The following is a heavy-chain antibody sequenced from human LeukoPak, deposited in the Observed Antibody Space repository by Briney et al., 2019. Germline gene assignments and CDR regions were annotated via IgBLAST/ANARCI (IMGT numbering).Heavy chain of an antibody. CDR1: GFTFSSYA. CDR2: ISGSGGST. V-gene: IGHV3-23*01. D-gene: IGHD6-6*01. J-gene: IGHJ4*02. Sequence: GGSLRLSCAASGFTFSSYAMSWVRQAPGKGLEWVSAISGSGGSTYYADSVKGRFAISRDNSKNTLYLQMNSLRAEDTAVYYCAKDLVGYSSSSNYWGQGTLVTVSS. CDR3: AKDLVGYSSSSNY.